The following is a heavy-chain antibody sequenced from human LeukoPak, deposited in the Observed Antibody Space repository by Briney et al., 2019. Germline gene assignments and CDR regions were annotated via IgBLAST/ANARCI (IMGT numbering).Heavy chain of an antibody. CDR3: ARDLGKNYDTSDNWFDP. V-gene: IGHV3-74*01. J-gene: IGHJ5*02. CDR1: GFTFSDYW. D-gene: IGHD3-22*01. Sequence: GGSLRLSCAASGFTFSDYWMHWVRQAPGKGLVWVSRINSDGINTSYADSVKGRFTISRDNAKNTLNLQMNSLRAEDTAVYYCARDLGKNYDTSDNWFDPWGQGTLVTVSS. CDR2: INSDGINT.